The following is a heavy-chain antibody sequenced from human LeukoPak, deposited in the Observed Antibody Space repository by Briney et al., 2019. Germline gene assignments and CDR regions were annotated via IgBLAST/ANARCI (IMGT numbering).Heavy chain of an antibody. J-gene: IGHJ4*02. V-gene: IGHV4-59*12. CDR3: ARVPDYGDYADY. D-gene: IGHD4-17*01. CDR2: IYYSGST. Sequence: PSETLSLTCTVSGGSISSYYWSWIRQPPGKGLEWIGYIYYSGSTNYNPSLKGRVTISVDTSKNQFSPKLSSVTAADTAVYYCARVPDYGDYADYWGQGTLVTASS. CDR1: GGSISSYY.